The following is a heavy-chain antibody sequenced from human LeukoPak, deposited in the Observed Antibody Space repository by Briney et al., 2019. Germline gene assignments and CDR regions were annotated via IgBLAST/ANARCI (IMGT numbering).Heavy chain of an antibody. Sequence: SQTLSLTCTVSGGSISSGGYYWSWIRQHPGKGLEWIGYIYYSGSTYYNPSLKSRVTISVDTSKNQFSLKLSSVTAADTAVYYCARGNYYDSRGPDHWGQGTLVTVSS. J-gene: IGHJ4*02. CDR1: GGSISSGGYY. V-gene: IGHV4-31*03. D-gene: IGHD3-22*01. CDR2: IYYSGST. CDR3: ARGNYYDSRGPDH.